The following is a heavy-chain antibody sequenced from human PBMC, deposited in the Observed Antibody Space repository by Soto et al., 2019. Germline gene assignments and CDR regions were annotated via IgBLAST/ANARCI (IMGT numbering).Heavy chain of an antibody. CDR3: ASRRKTNYAYYYYYGMDV. J-gene: IGHJ6*02. V-gene: IGHV1-69*13. CDR1: GGTFSSYA. Sequence: SVKVSCKASGGTFSSYAISWVRQAPGQGLEWMGGIIPIFGTANYAQKFQGRVTITADESTSTAYMELSSLRSEDTAVYYCASRRKTNYAYYYYYGMDVWGQGTTVTVSS. CDR2: IIPIFGTA. D-gene: IGHD4-4*01.